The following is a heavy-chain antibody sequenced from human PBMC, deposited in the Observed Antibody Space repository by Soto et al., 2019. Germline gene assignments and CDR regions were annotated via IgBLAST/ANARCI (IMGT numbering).Heavy chain of an antibody. Sequence: QVQLVESGGGVVQPGRSLRLSCAASGFTFSSYAMHWVRQAPGKGLEWVAVLSYDGSNKYYAASVKGRFTISRDNSKNTLYLQMNRLRAEDTAVYYCARDIRSITMIVVVSEYYYYGMDFWGQGTTVTVSS. CDR3: ARDIRSITMIVVVSEYYYYGMDF. V-gene: IGHV3-30-3*01. J-gene: IGHJ6*02. CDR2: LSYDGSNK. D-gene: IGHD3-22*01. CDR1: GFTFSSYA.